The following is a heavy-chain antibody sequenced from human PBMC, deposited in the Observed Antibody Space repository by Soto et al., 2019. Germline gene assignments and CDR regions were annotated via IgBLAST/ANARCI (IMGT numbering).Heavy chain of an antibody. CDR2: IYYSGST. J-gene: IGHJ4*02. D-gene: IGHD3-10*01. CDR3: AHLWFGELFLFDY. V-gene: IGHV4-39*01. Sequence: SETLSLTCTVSGGSISSSSYYWGWIRQPPGKGLEWIGSIYYSGSTYYNPSLKSRVTISVDTSKNQFSLKLSSVTAADTAVYYCAHLWFGELFLFDYWGQGTLVTVSS. CDR1: GGSISSSSYY.